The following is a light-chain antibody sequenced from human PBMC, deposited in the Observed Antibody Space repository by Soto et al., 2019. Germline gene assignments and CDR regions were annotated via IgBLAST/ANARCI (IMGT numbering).Light chain of an antibody. V-gene: IGKV1-39*01. J-gene: IGKJ4*01. CDR1: QTLFTY. Sequence: DIQMTQSPSSLSASVGDRVTITCRASQTLFTYLNWYQHKPGKAPKLLIYGASTLQSGVPSRFSASGSGTDFTLTISGLQPEDFATYYCQQNYITPPFTFGRGTKVE. CDR3: QQNYITPPFT. CDR2: GAS.